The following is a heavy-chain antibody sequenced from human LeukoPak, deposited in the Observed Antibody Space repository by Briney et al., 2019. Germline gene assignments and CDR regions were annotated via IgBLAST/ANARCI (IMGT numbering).Heavy chain of an antibody. Sequence: PSETLSLTCAVYGGSFSGYYWSWIRQPPGKGLEWIGEINHSGSTNYNPSLKSRVTISVDTSKNQFSLKLSSVTAADTAVYYCAREEEVGATSFDYWGQGTLVTVSS. D-gene: IGHD1-26*01. CDR2: INHSGST. CDR1: GGSFSGYY. V-gene: IGHV4-34*01. J-gene: IGHJ4*02. CDR3: AREEEVGATSFDY.